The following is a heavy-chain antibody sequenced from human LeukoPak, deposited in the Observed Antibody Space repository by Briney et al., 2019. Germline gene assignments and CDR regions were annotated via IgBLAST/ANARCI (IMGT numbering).Heavy chain of an antibody. CDR3: ARDFLWLVDY. CDR2: ISGSGGST. V-gene: IGHV3-23*01. J-gene: IGHJ4*02. CDR1: GFTFSSYA. D-gene: IGHD6-19*01. Sequence: PGGSLRLSCAASGFTFSSYAMSWVRQAPVKGLEWVSAISGSGGSTYYADSVKGRFTIPRDNSKNTLYLQMNSLRADDTAIYYCARDFLWLVDYWGQGTLVTVSS.